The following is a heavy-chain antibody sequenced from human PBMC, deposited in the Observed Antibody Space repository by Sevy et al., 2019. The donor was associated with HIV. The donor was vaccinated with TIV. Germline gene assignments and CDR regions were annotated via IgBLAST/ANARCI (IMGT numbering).Heavy chain of an antibody. CDR1: GFTFGDYA. Sequence: GGSLRLSCTASGFTFGDYAMSWLRQAPGKGLEWVGFIRSKAYGGTTAYAASVEDRFTISRDDSKRIAYLQMNSLKTEDTAVYYCTRAGGSGWYFVFHLDYWGQGTQVTVSS. V-gene: IGHV3-49*03. J-gene: IGHJ4*02. D-gene: IGHD6-19*01. CDR2: IRSKAYGGTT. CDR3: TRAGGSGWYFVFHLDY.